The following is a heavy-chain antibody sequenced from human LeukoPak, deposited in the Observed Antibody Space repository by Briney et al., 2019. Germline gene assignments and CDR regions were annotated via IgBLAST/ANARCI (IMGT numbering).Heavy chain of an antibody. CDR2: IYYSGST. CDR1: GGSISSSSYY. D-gene: IGHD5-24*01. J-gene: IGHJ3*02. CDR3: ARARRWLQSGSFSFDI. V-gene: IGHV4-39*01. Sequence: PSETLSLTCTVSGGSISSSSYYWGWIRQPPGKGLEWIGSIYYSGSTYYNPSLKNRVTISVDTSKNQFSLKLSSVTAADTAVYYCARARRWLQSGSFSFDIWGQGTMVTVSS.